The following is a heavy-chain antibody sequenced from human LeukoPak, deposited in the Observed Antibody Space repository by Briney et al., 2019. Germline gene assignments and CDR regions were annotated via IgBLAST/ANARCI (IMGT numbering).Heavy chain of an antibody. CDR2: IYTSGST. V-gene: IGHV4-61*02. CDR1: GGSISSGSYY. Sequence: PSETLSLTCTVSGGSISSGSYYWSWIRQPAGKGLEWIGCIYTSGSTNYNPSRKSRVTISVDTSKNQFSLKLSSVTAADTAVYYCARDRGMVRGVIITPLDAFDIWGQGTMVTVSS. CDR3: ARDRGMVRGVIITPLDAFDI. D-gene: IGHD3-10*01. J-gene: IGHJ3*02.